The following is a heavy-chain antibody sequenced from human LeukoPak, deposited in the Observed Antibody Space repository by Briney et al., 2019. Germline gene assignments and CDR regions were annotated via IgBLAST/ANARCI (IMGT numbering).Heavy chain of an antibody. Sequence: ASVKVSCKASGYTFTSYAMNWVRQAPGQGLEWMAWINAYNGDTNYAQKLQGRVTMTRNTSISTAYMELSSLRSEDTAVYYCARADSSGHGDYWGQGTLVTVSS. D-gene: IGHD6-19*01. CDR1: GYTFTSYA. CDR3: ARADSSGHGDY. V-gene: IGHV1-8*02. J-gene: IGHJ4*02. CDR2: INAYNGDT.